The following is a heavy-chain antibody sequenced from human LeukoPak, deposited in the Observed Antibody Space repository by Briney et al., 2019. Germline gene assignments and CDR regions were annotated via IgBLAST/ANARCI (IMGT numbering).Heavy chain of an antibody. Sequence: SETLSLTCTVSGGSISSYYWSWIRQPPGKGLEWIGYIYYSGSTNYNPSLKSRVTISVDTSKNQFSLKLSSVTAADAAVYYCARHTWGTAMVDFDYWGQGTLVTVSS. J-gene: IGHJ4*02. CDR2: IYYSGST. D-gene: IGHD5-18*01. V-gene: IGHV4-59*08. CDR1: GGSISSYY. CDR3: ARHTWGTAMVDFDY.